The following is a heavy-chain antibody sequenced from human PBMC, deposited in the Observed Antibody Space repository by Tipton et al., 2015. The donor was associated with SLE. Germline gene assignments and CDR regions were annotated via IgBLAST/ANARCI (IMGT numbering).Heavy chain of an antibody. V-gene: IGHV1-18*01. CDR1: GYTFTTYG. J-gene: IGHJ3*02. CDR3: AERYDTFDI. CDR2: ISTYNGNT. Sequence: QLVQSGVEVKKPGASVRVSCKASGYTFTTYGISWVRQAPGQGLEWMGWISTYNGNTNYAQKLQGRVTMTSDTSTSTAYMELRGLRFDDTAIYYCAERYDTFDIWGQGTMVTVSS. D-gene: IGHD6-25*01.